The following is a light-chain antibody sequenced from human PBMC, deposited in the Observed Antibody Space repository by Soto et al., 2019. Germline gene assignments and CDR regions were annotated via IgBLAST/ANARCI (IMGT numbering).Light chain of an antibody. J-gene: IGKJ1*01. CDR1: QSISSH. CDR2: GAS. CDR3: QQYNDWPPWT. V-gene: IGKV3D-15*01. Sequence: EIVMTQSPATLSVSPGERATLSCRASQSISSHLVWYQQKPGQAPRLVIYGASTRVTGIPARFSGSGSGTEFTLNISSVQSEDFAVYYCQQYNDWPPWTFGQGTKVEIK.